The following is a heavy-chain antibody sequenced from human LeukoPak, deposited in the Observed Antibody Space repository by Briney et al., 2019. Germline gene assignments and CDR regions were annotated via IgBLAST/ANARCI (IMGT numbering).Heavy chain of an antibody. D-gene: IGHD3-10*01. CDR2: IYSGGST. V-gene: IGHV3-66*01. J-gene: IGHJ3*02. Sequence: GGSLRLSCAASGFTVSSNYMSWVRQAPGKGLEWVSVIYSGGSTYYADSVKGRFTISRDNSKNTLYLQMNSLRAEDTAVYYCAREDTRGARAFDIWGQGTMVTVSS. CDR1: GFTVSSNY. CDR3: AREDTRGARAFDI.